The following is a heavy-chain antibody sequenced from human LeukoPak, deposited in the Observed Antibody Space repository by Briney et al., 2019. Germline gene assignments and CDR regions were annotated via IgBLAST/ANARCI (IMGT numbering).Heavy chain of an antibody. Sequence: GGSLRLSCAASGFTFSDYSMNWVRQAPGKGLEWVSYISSSGSTIYYADSVKGRFTLSRDNAKNSLYLQMDSLRAEDTALYYCPRDRQQLLVETADGIWGQLTMVTASS. D-gene: IGHD5-24*01. CDR1: GFTFSDYS. CDR3: PRDRQQLLVETADGI. CDR2: ISSSGSTI. J-gene: IGHJ3*02. V-gene: IGHV3-48*04.